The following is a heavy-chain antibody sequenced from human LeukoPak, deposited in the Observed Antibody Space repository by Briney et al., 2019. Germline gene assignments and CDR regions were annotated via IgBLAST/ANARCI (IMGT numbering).Heavy chain of an antibody. J-gene: IGHJ3*02. CDR1: GGSFSGYN. Sequence: PSETLSLTCAVYGGSFSGYNWSWIRQPPGKGLEWIGEINHSGTTNYNPSLKSRVAISVDTSKNQFSLKLSSVTAADTAVYYCARAPRGSRIVVIITDAFDIWGQGTMVTVSS. V-gene: IGHV4-34*01. CDR2: INHSGTT. CDR3: ARAPRGSRIVVIITDAFDI. D-gene: IGHD3-22*01.